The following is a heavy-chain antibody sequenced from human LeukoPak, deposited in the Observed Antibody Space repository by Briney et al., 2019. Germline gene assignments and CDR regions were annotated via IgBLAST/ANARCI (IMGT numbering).Heavy chain of an antibody. V-gene: IGHV3-49*04. Sequence: PGGSLRLSCTPSGCTFGDYAMSWVRQAPGKGLEWVGFIRSKAYCGTTEYAASVKGRFTISRDDSKSIAYLQMNSLKAEDTAVYYCTRDRSDYDFWSGYKEEYYYMDVWGKGTTVTVSS. CDR3: TRDRSDYDFWSGYKEEYYYMDV. CDR2: IRSKAYCGTT. CDR1: GCTFGDYA. D-gene: IGHD3-3*01. J-gene: IGHJ6*03.